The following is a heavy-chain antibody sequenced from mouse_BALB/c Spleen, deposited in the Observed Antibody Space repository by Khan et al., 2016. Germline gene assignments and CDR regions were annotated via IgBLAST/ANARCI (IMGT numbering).Heavy chain of an antibody. D-gene: IGHD2-4*01. CDR3: ARGRGIYCDYDGFAY. CDR1: GFTFSSYA. V-gene: IGHV5-6-5*01. Sequence: EVELVESGGGLVKPGGSLKLSCAASGFTFSSYAMSWVRQTPEKRLEWVASISSGGSTYYPDSVKGRFTISRGNARNILYLQMSSLRSEDTAMYYCARGRGIYCDYDGFAYWGQGTLVTVSA. J-gene: IGHJ3*01. CDR2: ISSGGST.